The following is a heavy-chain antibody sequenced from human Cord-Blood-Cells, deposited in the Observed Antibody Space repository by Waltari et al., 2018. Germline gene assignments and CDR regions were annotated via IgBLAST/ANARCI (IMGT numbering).Heavy chain of an antibody. J-gene: IGHJ3*02. CDR3: TRHSATGEPFDI. V-gene: IGHV3-73*02. CDR1: GFTFSGSA. D-gene: IGHD7-27*01. Sequence: EVQLVASGGGLVQPGGSLKLSCAASGFTFSGSAMPWVRQASGKGLEWVGRIRSKANSYATAYAASVKGRFTISRDDSKNTAYLQMNSLKTEDTAVYYCTRHSATGEPFDIWGQGTMVTVSS. CDR2: IRSKANSYAT.